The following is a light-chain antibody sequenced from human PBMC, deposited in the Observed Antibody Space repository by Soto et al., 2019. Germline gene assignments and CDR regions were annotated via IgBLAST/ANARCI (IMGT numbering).Light chain of an antibody. V-gene: IGKV3-11*01. Sequence: EIVVTQARATLTVPPGERATLSCMASQSVSSYLAWYQQKPGQAPRLLIYDASNRATGIPARFSGSGSGTDFTLTISRLEPEDFAVYYCQQRSSWPITFGQGTRLEIK. CDR2: DAS. J-gene: IGKJ5*01. CDR3: QQRSSWPIT. CDR1: QSVSSY.